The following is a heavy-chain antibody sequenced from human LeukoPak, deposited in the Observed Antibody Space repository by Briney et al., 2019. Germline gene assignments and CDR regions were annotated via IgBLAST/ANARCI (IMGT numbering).Heavy chain of an antibody. CDR2: IYHSGST. D-gene: IGHD4-17*01. Sequence: SETLSLTCTVSGYSISSGYYWGWIRQPPGKGLEWIGSIYHSGSTYYNPSLKSRVTISVDTSKNQFSLKLSSVTAADTAVYYCARGVTTIAFDIWGQGTMVTVSS. CDR1: GYSISSGYY. J-gene: IGHJ3*02. V-gene: IGHV4-38-2*02. CDR3: ARGVTTIAFDI.